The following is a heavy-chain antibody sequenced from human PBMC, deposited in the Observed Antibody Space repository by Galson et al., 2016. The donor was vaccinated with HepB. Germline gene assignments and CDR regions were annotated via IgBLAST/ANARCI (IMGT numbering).Heavy chain of an antibody. CDR2: IYYSGST. CDR1: GGSISSGGYY. Sequence: LSLTCTVSGGSISSGGYYWSWIRQHPGKGLEWIGYIYYSGSTYYNPSLKSRVTISVDTSKNQFSLKLSSVTAADTAVYYCARDGHLSDVPGMDVWGNGTTVTVSS. J-gene: IGHJ6*04. V-gene: IGHV4-31*03. CDR3: ARDGHLSDVPGMDV. D-gene: IGHD2-21*02.